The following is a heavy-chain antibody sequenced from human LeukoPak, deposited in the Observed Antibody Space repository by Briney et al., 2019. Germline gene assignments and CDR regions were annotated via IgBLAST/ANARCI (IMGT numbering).Heavy chain of an antibody. D-gene: IGHD4-17*01. Sequence: GGSLRLSCAASGFTFTIFTMNWVRQAPGKWLEWVSSISSSSSYIYYTDSVKGRFTISRDNAKNSLYLQMNSLRAEDTAVYYCARDSPYGDFFDYWGQGTLVTVSS. J-gene: IGHJ4*02. CDR3: ARDSPYGDFFDY. CDR2: ISSSSSYI. CDR1: GFTFTIFT. V-gene: IGHV3-21*01.